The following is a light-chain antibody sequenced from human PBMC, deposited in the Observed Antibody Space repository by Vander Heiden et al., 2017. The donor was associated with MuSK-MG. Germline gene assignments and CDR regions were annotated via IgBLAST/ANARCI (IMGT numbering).Light chain of an antibody. V-gene: IGLV2-23*02. Sequence: HSALTQPASVSGSPGQSITISCTGINNDMGSYGFVSWYQQYPGKAPKLIIYEVRKRRLGVSNRVSGSYSGNTASLTISGLQAEDEADYYCCSYGGSVAYVLIGGGTKLTVL. J-gene: IGLJ2*01. CDR1: NNDMGSYGF. CDR3: CSYGGSVAYVL. CDR2: EVR.